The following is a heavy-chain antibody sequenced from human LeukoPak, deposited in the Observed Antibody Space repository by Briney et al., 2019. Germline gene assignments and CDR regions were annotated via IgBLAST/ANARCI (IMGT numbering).Heavy chain of an antibody. CDR1: GFTFSSYS. V-gene: IGHV3-21*01. J-gene: IGHJ4*02. CDR3: ARDGKNYYGSGSYFDY. D-gene: IGHD3-10*01. CDR2: ISSSSSYI. Sequence: GGSLRLSCAASGFTFSSYSMNWVRQAPGKGLEWVSSISSSSSYIYYADSVKGRFTISRDNAKNPLYLQMNSLRAEDTAVYYCARDGKNYYGSGSYFDYWGQGTLVTVSS.